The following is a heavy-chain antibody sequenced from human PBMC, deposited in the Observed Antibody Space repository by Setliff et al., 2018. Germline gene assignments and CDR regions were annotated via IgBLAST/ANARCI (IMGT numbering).Heavy chain of an antibody. V-gene: IGHV4-38-2*01. CDR2: IYHSGGT. CDR1: GYSISSGYY. CDR3: ARLRYYGSGSYLDY. J-gene: IGHJ4*02. D-gene: IGHD3-10*01. Sequence: PSETLSLTCAVSGYSISSGYYWGWIRQPPGKGLEWIGSIYHSGGTYYNPSLKSRVTISVDTSKNQFSLKLNSVTAADTAVYYCARLRYYGSGSYLDYWGQGTLVTVSS.